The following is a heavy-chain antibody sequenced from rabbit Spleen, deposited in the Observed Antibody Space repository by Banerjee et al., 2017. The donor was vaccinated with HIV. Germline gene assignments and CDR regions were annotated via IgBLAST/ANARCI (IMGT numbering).Heavy chain of an antibody. D-gene: IGHD1-1*01. CDR1: GFSFSSSDY. V-gene: IGHV1S40*01. CDR2: IAGSSSGFT. Sequence: QSLEESGGGLVQPEGSLTLTCKASGFSFSSSDYICWVRQAPGKGLEWISCIAGSSSGFTYSATWATGRFTISKTSSTTVTLQMTSLTAADTATYFCARDLTSAIGWNFGLWGPGTLVTV. CDR3: ARDLTSAIGWNFGL. J-gene: IGHJ4*01.